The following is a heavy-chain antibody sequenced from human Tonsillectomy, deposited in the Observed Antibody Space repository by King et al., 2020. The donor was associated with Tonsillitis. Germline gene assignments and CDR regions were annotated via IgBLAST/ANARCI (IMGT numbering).Heavy chain of an antibody. CDR1: GFTFSSYS. CDR2: ISYDGSDK. Sequence: HVQLVESGGGVVQPGRSLRLSCAASGFTFSSYSMHWVRQAPGKGLEWVAVISYDGSDKYYADSVKGRFTISRDNSKNTLYLQMNSLRAEDTAVYYCARGVPDFWGGYFDYWGQGTLVTVSS. V-gene: IGHV3-30*04. D-gene: IGHD3-3*01. J-gene: IGHJ4*02. CDR3: ARGVPDFWGGYFDY.